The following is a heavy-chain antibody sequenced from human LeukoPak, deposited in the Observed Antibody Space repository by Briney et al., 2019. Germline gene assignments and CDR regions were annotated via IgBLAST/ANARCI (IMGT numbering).Heavy chain of an antibody. D-gene: IGHD2-15*01. V-gene: IGHV4-4*07. Sequence: SETLSLTCTVSGGSITDYYWSWIRQPAGKGLEWIGRFYTSGTTNYNPSLKSRVTMSVDTSKNQFSLKLNSVTAADTAVYYCARVADDVFDIWGQGTMVAVSS. CDR3: ARVADDVFDI. J-gene: IGHJ3*02. CDR1: GGSITDYY. CDR2: FYTSGTT.